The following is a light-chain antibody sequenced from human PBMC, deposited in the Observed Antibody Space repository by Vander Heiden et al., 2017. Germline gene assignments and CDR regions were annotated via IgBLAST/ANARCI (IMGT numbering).Light chain of an antibody. Sequence: QSALTQPASVSGSPGQSITISCTGTSNDVGAYNYVSWYQQHPGKAPKLIISDVSERPSGVSNRFSGSKSGNTASLTISGLQAEDESDYYCSSYASSSTLLFGGGTKVTVL. CDR3: SSYASSSTLL. CDR1: SNDVGAYNY. J-gene: IGLJ2*01. CDR2: DVS. V-gene: IGLV2-14*03.